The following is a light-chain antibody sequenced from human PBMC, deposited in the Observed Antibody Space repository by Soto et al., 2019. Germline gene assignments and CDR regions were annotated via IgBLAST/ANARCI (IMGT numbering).Light chain of an antibody. CDR2: RNN. V-gene: IGLV1-47*01. J-gene: IGLJ2*01. CDR1: SSNIGSKY. Sequence: QSVLTQPPSASGTPGQRVTISCSGSSSNIGSKYVYWYQQLPGTAPKLLMYRNNQRPSGVPDRFSGSKSGTSASLAISGLRSADEADYYCAAWDAGVSGPAFGGGTKVTVL. CDR3: AAWDAGVSGPA.